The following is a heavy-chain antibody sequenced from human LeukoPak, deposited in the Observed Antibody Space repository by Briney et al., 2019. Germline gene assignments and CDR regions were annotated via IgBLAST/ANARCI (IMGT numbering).Heavy chain of an antibody. CDR1: GYSISSGYY. D-gene: IGHD3-22*01. J-gene: IGHJ5*02. V-gene: IGHV4-38-2*01. CDR3: ARQGGYYSDWFNP. CDR2: IYHSGNT. Sequence: SETLSLTCAVSGYSISSGYYWGWIRQPPGKGLDWIGSIYHSGNTYYNPSLKSRVTISVDTSKNQFSLKLSSVTAADTAVYYCARQGGYYSDWFNPWGQGTLVTLSS.